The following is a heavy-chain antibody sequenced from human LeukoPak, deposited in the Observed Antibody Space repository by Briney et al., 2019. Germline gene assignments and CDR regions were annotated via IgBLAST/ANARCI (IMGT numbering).Heavy chain of an antibody. Sequence: SETLSLTCTVSGGSISSSSYYWGWIRQPPGKGLEWLGSIYYSGSTYYNPSLKSRVTISVDTSKNQFSLKLSSVTAADTAVYYCARHVGTTWFDPWGQGTLVTVSS. D-gene: IGHD1-26*01. CDR1: GGSISSSSYY. J-gene: IGHJ5*02. CDR3: ARHVGTTWFDP. V-gene: IGHV4-39*01. CDR2: IYYSGST.